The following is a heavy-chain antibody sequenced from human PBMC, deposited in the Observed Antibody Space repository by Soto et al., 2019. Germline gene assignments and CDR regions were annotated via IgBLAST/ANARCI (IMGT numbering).Heavy chain of an antibody. CDR1: GISLSTSGVG. D-gene: IGHD6-6*01. CDR2: IYWNDDK. CDR3: ARGLATLPVFAFDV. Sequence: QITVKGSGPTLVKPTQTLTLTCSLSGISLSTSGVGLGWIRQTPGKALEWLALIYWNDDKHYSPSLKGRLTIPKDTYKNQAVLTMTDMDPVDTATYYCARGLATLPVFAFDVWGQGTVVTVST. J-gene: IGHJ3*01. V-gene: IGHV2-5*01.